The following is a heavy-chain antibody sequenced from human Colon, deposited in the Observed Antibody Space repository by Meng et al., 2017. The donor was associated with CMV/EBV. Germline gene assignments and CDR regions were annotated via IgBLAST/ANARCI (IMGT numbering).Heavy chain of an antibody. CDR3: TRGNSSLWDNDY. CDR2: VYYSGST. V-gene: IGHV4-61*01. CDR1: GASVNRDNNY. J-gene: IGHJ4*02. D-gene: IGHD1/OR15-1a*01. Sequence: GSLRLSCTVSGASVNRDNNYWSWIRQPPGKGLEWIGYVYYSGSTNYNPLFTSRATISVDTSKNQFSLRLTSVTAADTAVYYCTRGNSSLWDNDYWGQGALVTVSS.